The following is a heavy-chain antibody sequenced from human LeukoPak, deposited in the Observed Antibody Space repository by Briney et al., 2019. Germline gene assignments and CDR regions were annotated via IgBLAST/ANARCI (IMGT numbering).Heavy chain of an antibody. D-gene: IGHD3-22*01. CDR2: ISGSGRTI. Sequence: PGGSLRLSCAASGFTFSSYEMNWVRQAPGKGLEWISYISGSGRTIYYADSVKGRFTISRDNAKNSLDLRMNSLRAEDTAVYYCASSSGYYYKAFDYWGQGTLVTVSS. CDR3: ASSSGYYYKAFDY. V-gene: IGHV3-48*03. CDR1: GFTFSSYE. J-gene: IGHJ4*02.